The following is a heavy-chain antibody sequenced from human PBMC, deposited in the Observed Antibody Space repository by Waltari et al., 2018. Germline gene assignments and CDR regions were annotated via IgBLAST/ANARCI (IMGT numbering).Heavy chain of an antibody. CDR1: GFTFSSYA. D-gene: IGHD3-3*01. CDR3: AKAPDDYDFWSGYLDY. Sequence: EVQLLESGGGLVQPGGSLRLSCAASGFTFSSYAMSWVRQAPGKGLEWVSAISGSGGSTYYADSVKGRFTFSRDNSKNTLYLQMNSLRAEDTAVYYCAKAPDDYDFWSGYLDYWGQGTLVTVSS. J-gene: IGHJ4*02. CDR2: ISGSGGST. V-gene: IGHV3-23*01.